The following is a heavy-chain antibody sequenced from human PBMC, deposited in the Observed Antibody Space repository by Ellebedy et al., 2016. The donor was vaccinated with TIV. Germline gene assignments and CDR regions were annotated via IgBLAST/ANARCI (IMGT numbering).Heavy chain of an antibody. CDR3: ARDPKEDTAKYYYYYYGMDV. V-gene: IGHV3-7*01. J-gene: IGHJ6*02. D-gene: IGHD5-18*01. CDR1: GFTFSSYW. CDR2: IKQDGSEK. Sequence: PGGSLRLSCAASGFTFSSYWMSWVRQAPGKGLEWVANIKQDGSEKYYVDSVKGRFTISRDNAKNSLYLQMNSLRAEDTAVYYCARDPKEDTAKYYYYYYGMDVWGQGTTVTVSS.